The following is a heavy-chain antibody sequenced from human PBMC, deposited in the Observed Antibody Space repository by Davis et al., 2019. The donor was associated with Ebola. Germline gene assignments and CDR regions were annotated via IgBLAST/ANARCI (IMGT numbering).Heavy chain of an antibody. Sequence: SETLSLTCAVYGGSFSGYYWSWIRQPPGKGLEWIGEIYHSGSTNYNPSLKSRVTISVDKSKNQFSLKLSSVTAADTAVYYCARDSPGGFDYWGQGTLVTVSS. CDR3: ARDSPGGFDY. V-gene: IGHV4-34*01. CDR2: IYHSGST. J-gene: IGHJ4*02. D-gene: IGHD3-10*01. CDR1: GGSFSGYY.